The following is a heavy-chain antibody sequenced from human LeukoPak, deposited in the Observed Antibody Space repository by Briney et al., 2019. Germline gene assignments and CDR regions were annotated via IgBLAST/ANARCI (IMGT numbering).Heavy chain of an antibody. CDR1: GVTLSYYG. J-gene: IGHJ4*02. CDR3: AKRGVVIRVILVGFHKEAYYFDS. V-gene: IGHV3-23*01. Sequence: PGGSLRLSCAVSGVTLSYYGMSWVRQAPGKGLEWVAGISDSGGSTNYADSVKGRFTISRDNPKNTLYMQMNSLRAEDTAVYFCAKRGVVIRVILVGFHKEAYYFDSWGQGALVTVSS. CDR2: ISDSGGST. D-gene: IGHD3-22*01.